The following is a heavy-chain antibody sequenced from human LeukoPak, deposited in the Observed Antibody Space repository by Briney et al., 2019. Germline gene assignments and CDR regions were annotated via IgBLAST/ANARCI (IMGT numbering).Heavy chain of an antibody. CDR1: GFTFSSYG. J-gene: IGHJ4*02. CDR3: AKLTTVTNTDY. D-gene: IGHD4-17*01. CDR2: ISYDGSNK. Sequence: AGSLRLSCAASGFTFSSYGMHWVRQAPGKGLEWVAVISYDGSNKYYADSVKGRFTISRDNSKNTLYLQMNSLRAEDMAVYYCAKLTTVTNTDYWGQGTLVTVSS. V-gene: IGHV3-30*18.